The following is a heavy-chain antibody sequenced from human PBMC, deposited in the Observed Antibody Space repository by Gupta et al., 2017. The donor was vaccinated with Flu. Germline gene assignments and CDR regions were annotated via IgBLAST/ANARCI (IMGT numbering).Heavy chain of an antibody. CDR2: ITSGSTYI. CDR3: ARALGHDWVDEVYYYHHGMDV. Sequence: EVQLVESGGGLVKPGGSLRLSCAASGFTFNYYSMNWVRQAPGKGLEWVSSITSGSTYIYYADSVKGRFTISRDNARNSLYLQMNSLRADDTAVYYCARALGHDWVDEVYYYHHGMDVWGQGTTVSVSS. D-gene: IGHD5-12*01. CDR1: GFTFNYYS. V-gene: IGHV3-21*01. J-gene: IGHJ6*02.